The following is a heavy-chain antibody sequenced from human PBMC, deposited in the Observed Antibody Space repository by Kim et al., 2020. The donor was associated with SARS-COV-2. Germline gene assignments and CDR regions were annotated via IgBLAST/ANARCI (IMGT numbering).Heavy chain of an antibody. Sequence: SETLSLTCTVSGGSISSYYWSWIRQPPGKGLEWIGYIYYSGSTNYNPSLKSRVTISVDTSKNQFSLKLSSVTAADTAVYYCARGWGGYDPEVWFDPWGQGTLVTVSS. V-gene: IGHV4-59*13. J-gene: IGHJ5*02. D-gene: IGHD5-12*01. CDR1: GGSISSYY. CDR3: ARGWGGYDPEVWFDP. CDR2: IYYSGST.